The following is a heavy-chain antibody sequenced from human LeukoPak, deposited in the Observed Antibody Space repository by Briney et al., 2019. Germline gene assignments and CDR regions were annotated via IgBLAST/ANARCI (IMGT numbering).Heavy chain of an antibody. CDR1: GFTFSSYA. D-gene: IGHD4-11*01. Sequence: GGSLRLSCAASGFTFSSYAMSWVRQAPGKGLEWVSSISSSSTYIYYADSMKGRFTISRDNAKNSLYLQMNSLRAEDTAVYYCARDETTVTTFFDYWGQGTLVTVSS. CDR2: ISSSSTYI. V-gene: IGHV3-21*01. CDR3: ARDETTVTTFFDY. J-gene: IGHJ4*02.